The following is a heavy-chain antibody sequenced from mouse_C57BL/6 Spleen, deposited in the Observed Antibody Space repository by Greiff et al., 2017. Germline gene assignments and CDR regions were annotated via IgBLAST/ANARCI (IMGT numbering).Heavy chain of an antibody. V-gene: IGHV5-4*03. CDR2: ISDGGSYT. CDR3: ARVTGKRDYFDY. D-gene: IGHD4-1*01. J-gene: IGHJ2*01. Sequence: DVMLVESGGGLVKPGGSLKLSCAASGFTFSSYAMSWVRQTPEKRLEWVATISDGGSYTYYPDNVKGRFTISRDNAKTNLYLQMSHLKSEDTAMYYCARVTGKRDYFDYWGQGTTLTVSA. CDR1: GFTFSSYA.